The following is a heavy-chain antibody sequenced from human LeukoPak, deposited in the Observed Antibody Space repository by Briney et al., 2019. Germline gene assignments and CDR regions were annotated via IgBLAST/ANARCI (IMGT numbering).Heavy chain of an antibody. V-gene: IGHV4-39*01. CDR3: ARHQTYDYLTHFDY. J-gene: IGHJ4*02. CDR1: GGSISSSSYY. Sequence: SETLSLTCTVSGGSISSSSYYWGWIRQPPGKGLEWIGSIYYSGSTHYNPSLKSRVTISVDTSKNQFSLKLSSVTAADTAVYYCARHQTYDYLTHFDYWGQGTLVTVSS. D-gene: IGHD4-11*01. CDR2: IYYSGST.